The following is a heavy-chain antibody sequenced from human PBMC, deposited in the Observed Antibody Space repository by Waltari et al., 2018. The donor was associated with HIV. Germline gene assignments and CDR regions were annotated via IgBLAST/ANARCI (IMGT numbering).Heavy chain of an antibody. D-gene: IGHD3-9*01. CDR2: IIPIFNTR. J-gene: IGHJ4*02. CDR1: GGTFTNYA. V-gene: IGHV1-69*01. CDR3: ARGVYYDILTGPIMGYFDY. Sequence: QVQLVQSGAEVKKPGSSVTVSCKASGGTFTNYAFIWVRQAPGQGLEWMGGIIPIFNTRNYAQKFQGRVTITADESTSTAYMELSSLRSEGTAVYYCARGVYYDILTGPIMGYFDYWGQGTLVTVSS.